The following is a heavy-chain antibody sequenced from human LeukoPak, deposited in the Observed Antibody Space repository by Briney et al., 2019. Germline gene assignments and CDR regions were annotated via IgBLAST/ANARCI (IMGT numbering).Heavy chain of an antibody. CDR3: AREGIAVAGIFDY. V-gene: IGHV3-21*01. CDR2: ISSSSSYI. D-gene: IGHD6-19*01. CDR1: GFTFSSYS. Sequence: PGGSLRLSCAASGFTFSSYSMNWVRQAPGKGLEWVSSISSSSSYIYYADSVKGRFTISRDNAKNSLYLQMNSLRAEDTAVYYCAREGIAVAGIFDYWGQGTLVTVSS. J-gene: IGHJ4*02.